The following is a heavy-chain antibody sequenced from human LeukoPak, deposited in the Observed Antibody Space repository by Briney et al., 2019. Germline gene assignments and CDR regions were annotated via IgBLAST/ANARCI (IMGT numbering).Heavy chain of an antibody. CDR2: ISAYNDNT. Sequence: ASVKVSCKASGYTFGTYGLSWVRQAPGQGLEWMGWISAYNDNTNYAQKLQGRVTMTTDTSTSTAYMELRSLRSDDTAVYYCARGGSDCSGGNCPYSWFDPWGQGTLVTVSS. J-gene: IGHJ5*02. D-gene: IGHD2-15*01. CDR3: ARGGSDCSGGNCPYSWFDP. CDR1: GYTFGTYG. V-gene: IGHV1-18*01.